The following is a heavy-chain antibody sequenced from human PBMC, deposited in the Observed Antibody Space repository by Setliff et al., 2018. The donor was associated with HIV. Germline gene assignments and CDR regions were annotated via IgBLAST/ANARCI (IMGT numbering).Heavy chain of an antibody. Sequence: SETLSLTCTVSGGSISSSSYYWGWIRQPPGKGLEWIGSIYYSGSTYYNPSLKSRVTISVDTSKNQFSLKLSSVTAADTAVYYCARDRHGSGSYYSDYWGQGTRVTVSS. J-gene: IGHJ4*02. CDR3: ARDRHGSGSYYSDY. V-gene: IGHV4-39*07. D-gene: IGHD3-10*01. CDR1: GGSISSSSYY. CDR2: IYYSGST.